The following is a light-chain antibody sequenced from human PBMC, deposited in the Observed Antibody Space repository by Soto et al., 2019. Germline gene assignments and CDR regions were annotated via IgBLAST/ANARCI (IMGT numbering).Light chain of an antibody. V-gene: IGKV3-20*01. CDR2: GAS. J-gene: IGKJ2*01. Sequence: EIVLTQSPGTLSLSPGERATLSCRASQSVSSSYLAWYQQKPGQAPRLLIYGASSRATGIPDRFSGSGSGTDFTLTISRPEPEDFAVYYCQQDGSSLYTFGQGTKLEIK. CDR3: QQDGSSLYT. CDR1: QSVSSSY.